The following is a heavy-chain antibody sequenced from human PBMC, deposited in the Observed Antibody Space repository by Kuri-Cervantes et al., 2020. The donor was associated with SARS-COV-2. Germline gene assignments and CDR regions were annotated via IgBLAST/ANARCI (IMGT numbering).Heavy chain of an antibody. CDR3: ARGYSDYGDRYFDL. CDR2: ISYDGSNK. J-gene: IGHJ2*01. D-gene: IGHD4-17*01. CDR1: GFTFSSYA. Sequence: GGSLRLSCAASGFTFSSYAMHWDRQAPGKGLEWVAVISYDGSNKYYADSVKGRFTISRDNSKNTLYLQMNSLRAEDTAVYYCARGYSDYGDRYFDLWGRGTLVTVSS. V-gene: IGHV3-30*03.